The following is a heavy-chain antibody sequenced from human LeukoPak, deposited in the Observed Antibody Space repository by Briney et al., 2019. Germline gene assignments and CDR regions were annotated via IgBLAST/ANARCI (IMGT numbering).Heavy chain of an antibody. CDR2: IKPNSGGT. CDR1: GYSFADYY. V-gene: IGHV1-2*02. D-gene: IGHD3-10*01. J-gene: IGHJ6*03. CDR3: ARMVRGVITPHYYYYMDV. Sequence: GASVKVSCKASGYSFADYYMHWVRQAPGQGLEWMGWIKPNSGGTRSAQKFQGRVTMTRNTSISTAYMELSSLRSEDTAVYYCARMVRGVITPHYYYYMDVWGKGTTVTISS.